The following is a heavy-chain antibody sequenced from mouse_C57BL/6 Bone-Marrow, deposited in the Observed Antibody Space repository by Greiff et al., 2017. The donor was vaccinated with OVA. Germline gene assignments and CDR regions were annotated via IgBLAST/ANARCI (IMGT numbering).Heavy chain of an antibody. D-gene: IGHD2-4*01. CDR1: GYTFTSYW. V-gene: IGHV1-55*01. CDR3: AGYDYGFYYAMDY. CDR2: IYPGSGST. Sequence: VQLQQPGAELVKPGASVKMSCKASGYTFTSYWITWVKQRPGQGLEWIGDIYPGSGSTNYNEKFKSKATLTVDTSSSTAYMQLSSLTSEDSAVYYCAGYDYGFYYAMDYWGQGTSDTVSS. J-gene: IGHJ4*01.